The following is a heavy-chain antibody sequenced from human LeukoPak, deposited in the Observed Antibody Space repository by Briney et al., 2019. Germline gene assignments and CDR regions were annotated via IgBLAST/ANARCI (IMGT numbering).Heavy chain of an antibody. D-gene: IGHD3-22*01. CDR2: IYNSGST. J-gene: IGHJ4*02. V-gene: IGHV4-4*07. CDR1: GGSISRNY. Sequence: SETLSLTCTVSGGSISRNYWSWIRQPAGKGLEWIGRIYNSGSTNYNPSLKSRVTMSVDTSKTQFSLKLSSVTAADTAVYYCARTPYYYDSSGYYYYSDYWGQGTLVTVSS. CDR3: ARTPYYYDSSGYYYYSDY.